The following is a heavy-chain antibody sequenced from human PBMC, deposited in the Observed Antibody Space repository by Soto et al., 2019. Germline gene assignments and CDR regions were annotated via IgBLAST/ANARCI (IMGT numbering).Heavy chain of an antibody. CDR1: GFTFSSYS. CDR3: ASDPPYYYDSSGYSRVYFDY. V-gene: IGHV3-48*02. CDR2: ISSSSSTI. Sequence: GGSLSLSCAASGFTFSSYSMNWVRQAPGKGLEWVSYISSSSSTIYYADSVKGRFTISRDNAKNSLYLQINTLRDEDTAVYYCASDPPYYYDSSGYSRVYFDYWGQGTLVTVSS. D-gene: IGHD3-22*01. J-gene: IGHJ4*02.